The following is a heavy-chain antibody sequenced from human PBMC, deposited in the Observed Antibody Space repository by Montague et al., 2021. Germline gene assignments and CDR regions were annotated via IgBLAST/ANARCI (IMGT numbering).Heavy chain of an antibody. CDR2: VYSSGST. CDR1: GASITGYY. Sequence: SETLSLTCSVSGASITGYYWSWIRLPPGKGLEWIGYVYSSGSTSYKPALKSRVIISVESAKNQISLTLNSATAADTAVYYCARGHGYDSRWFYWGQGTL. CDR3: ARGHGYDSRWFY. J-gene: IGHJ4*02. D-gene: IGHD2-15*01. V-gene: IGHV4-59*12.